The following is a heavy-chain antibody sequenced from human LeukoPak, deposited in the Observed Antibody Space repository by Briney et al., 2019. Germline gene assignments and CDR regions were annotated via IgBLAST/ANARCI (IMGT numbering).Heavy chain of an antibody. V-gene: IGHV3-7*01. CDR2: IKQDESEK. CDR1: GFTFSSYG. Sequence: GGSLRLSCAASGFTFSSYGMHWVRQAPGKGLEWVANIKQDESEKYYVDSVKGRFTISRDNAKNSLYLQMNSLRAEDTAVYYCARDRRDGYNLLDYWGQGTLVTVSS. J-gene: IGHJ4*02. D-gene: IGHD5-24*01. CDR3: ARDRRDGYNLLDY.